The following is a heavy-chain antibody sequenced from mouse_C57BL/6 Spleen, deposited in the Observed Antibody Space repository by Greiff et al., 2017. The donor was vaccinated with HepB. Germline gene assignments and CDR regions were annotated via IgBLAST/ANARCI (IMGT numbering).Heavy chain of an antibody. D-gene: IGHD1-1*01. CDR3: ARGGYGSSYWYFDV. V-gene: IGHV1-47*01. J-gene: IGHJ1*03. Sequence: VHLVESGAELVKPGASVKMSCKASGYTFTTYPIEWMKQNHGKSLEWIGNFHPYNDDTKYNEKFKGKATLTVEKSSSTVYLELSRLTSDDSAVYYCARGGYGSSYWYFDVWGTGTTVTVSS. CDR2: FHPYNDDT. CDR1: GYTFTTYP.